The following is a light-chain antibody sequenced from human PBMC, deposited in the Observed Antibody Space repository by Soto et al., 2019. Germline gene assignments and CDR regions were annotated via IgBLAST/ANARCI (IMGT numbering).Light chain of an antibody. CDR3: HQLNSYPLP. V-gene: IGKV1-9*01. CDR2: AAS. J-gene: IGKJ4*01. Sequence: IQLTQSPSSLSASVGDRVTITCRASQGISSYLAWYQQKPGKAPKLLIYAASTLQSGVPSRFSGSGSGTDFTLTISSLQPKNFATYYCHQLNSYPLPSAGGPKV. CDR1: QGISSY.